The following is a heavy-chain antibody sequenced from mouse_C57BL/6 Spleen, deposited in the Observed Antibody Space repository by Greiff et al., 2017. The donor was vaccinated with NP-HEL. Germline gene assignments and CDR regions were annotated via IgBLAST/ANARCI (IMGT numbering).Heavy chain of an antibody. CDR1: GYAFSSYW. CDR3: ARKERTEDYADY. D-gene: IGHD2-4*01. J-gene: IGHJ2*01. V-gene: IGHV1-80*01. CDR2: IYPGDGDT. Sequence: VQLQQSGAELVKPGASVKISCKASGYAFSSYWMNWVKQRPGKGLEWIGQIYPGDGDTNYNGKFKGKATLTADKSSSTAYMQLSSLTSEDSAVYFCARKERTEDYADYWGQGTTLTVSS.